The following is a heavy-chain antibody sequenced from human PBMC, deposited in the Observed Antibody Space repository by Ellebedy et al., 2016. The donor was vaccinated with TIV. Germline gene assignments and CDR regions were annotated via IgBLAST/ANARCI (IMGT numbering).Heavy chain of an antibody. V-gene: IGHV3-23*01. J-gene: IGHJ4*02. D-gene: IGHD3-16*01. CDR3: ARGWGRDTAVDY. CDR1: GFTVSSNY. CDR2: ISGSGGST. Sequence: GESLKISCAASGFTVSSNYMSWVRQAPGKGLEWVSSISGSGGSTFNADSVRGRFTISRDNSKNTLYLQMNSLRADDTAVYYCARGWGRDTAVDYWGQGTLVTVSS.